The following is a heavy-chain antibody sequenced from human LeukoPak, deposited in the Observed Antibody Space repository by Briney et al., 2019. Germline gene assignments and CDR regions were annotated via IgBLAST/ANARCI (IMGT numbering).Heavy chain of an antibody. V-gene: IGHV4-59*01. Sequence: SETLSLTCTVSGGSISSYYWSWIRQPPGKGLEWIGYIYYSGDTNQNPSLNSRATISVDTSKNQFSLKLKSVVAADTAVYYCARELGRAFDIWGQGKLVTVSS. CDR2: IYYSGDT. CDR1: GGSISSYY. J-gene: IGHJ3*02. CDR3: ARELGRAFDI.